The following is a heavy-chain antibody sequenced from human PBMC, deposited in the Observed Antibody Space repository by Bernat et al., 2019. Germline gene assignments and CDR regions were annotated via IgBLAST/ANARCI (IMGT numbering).Heavy chain of an antibody. CDR1: GGSISSSSYY. Sequence: QLQLQESGPGLVKPSETLSLTCTVSGGSISSSSYYWGWIRQPPGKGLEWIGSIYYSGSTYYNPSLKSRVTISVDTSKNQFSLKLSSVTAADTAVYYCARADRGAPGCFDYWGQGTLVTVSS. D-gene: IGHD1-26*01. V-gene: IGHV4-39*07. CDR3: ARADRGAPGCFDY. J-gene: IGHJ4*02. CDR2: IYYSGST.